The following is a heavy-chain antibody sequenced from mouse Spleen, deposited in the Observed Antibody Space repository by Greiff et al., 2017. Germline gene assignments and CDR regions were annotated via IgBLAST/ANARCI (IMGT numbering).Heavy chain of an antibody. V-gene: IGHV3-6*02. CDR2: ISYDGSN. CDR3: ARSGGYLYAMDY. J-gene: IGHJ4*01. Sequence: ESGPGLVKPSQSLSLTCSVTGYSITSGYYWNWIRQFPGNKLEWMGYISYDGSNNYNPSLKNRISITRDTSKNQFFLKLNSVTTEDTATYYCARSGGYLYAMDYWGQGTSVTVSS. D-gene: IGHD5-1*01. CDR1: GYSITSGYY.